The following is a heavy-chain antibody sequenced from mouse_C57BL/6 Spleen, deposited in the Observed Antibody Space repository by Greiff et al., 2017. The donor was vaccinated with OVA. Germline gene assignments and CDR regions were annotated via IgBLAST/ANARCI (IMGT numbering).Heavy chain of an antibody. J-gene: IGHJ2*01. Sequence: QVQLQQPGAELVRPGTSVKLSCKASGYTFTSYWMHWVKQRPGQGLEWIGVIDPSDSYTNYNQKFKGKATLTVDKSSSTAYMQLSSLPSEDSAVYYCAREGYYGSSPLFDYWGQGTTLTVSS. CDR1: GYTFTSYW. CDR2: IDPSDSYT. V-gene: IGHV1-59*01. D-gene: IGHD1-1*01. CDR3: AREGYYGSSPLFDY.